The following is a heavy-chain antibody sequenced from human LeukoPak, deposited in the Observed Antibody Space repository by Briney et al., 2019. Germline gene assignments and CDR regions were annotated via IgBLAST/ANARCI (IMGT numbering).Heavy chain of an antibody. Sequence: PSETLSLTCTVSGDSSDNNGFYWGWIRQPPGKGLEWIGNIYYSGSTYYNPFLKSRVTTSVDTSKKQFSLKLSSVTAADTAVYYCARGTRGSDSSFDFWGQGTLVTVSS. CDR1: GDSSDNNGFY. J-gene: IGHJ4*02. D-gene: IGHD1-1*01. V-gene: IGHV4-39*07. CDR3: ARGTRGSDSSFDF. CDR2: IYYSGST.